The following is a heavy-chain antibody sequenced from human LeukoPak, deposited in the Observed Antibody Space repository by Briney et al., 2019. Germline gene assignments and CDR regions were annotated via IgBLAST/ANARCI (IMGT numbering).Heavy chain of an antibody. V-gene: IGHV3-7*01. Sequence: PGGSLRLSCAASGFTFSSYWMSWVRQAPGKGLEWVANIKQDGSEKYYVDSVKGRFTVSRDNAKNSLYLQMNSLRAEDTAVYYCARVYRSSSGNCFDFSGQGTLVTASS. CDR3: ARVYRSSSGNCFDF. CDR2: IKQDGSEK. J-gene: IGHJ4*02. CDR1: GFTFSSYW. D-gene: IGHD6-13*01.